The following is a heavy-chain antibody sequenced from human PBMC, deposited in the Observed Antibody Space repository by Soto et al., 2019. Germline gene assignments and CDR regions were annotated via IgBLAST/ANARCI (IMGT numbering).Heavy chain of an antibody. D-gene: IGHD3-9*01. Sequence: ASVKGCFEAAGHIFTCYHLHWVRQAPRRGLEWMGWINPNSGDTEYAQNFQGRVTMTRDTSFNLVYMEMSGLMSDDTAVYYCARDARGTRGFDEMDIWGQGTTVTVSS. J-gene: IGHJ6*02. V-gene: IGHV1-2*02. CDR1: GHIFTCYH. CDR3: ARDARGTRGFDEMDI. CDR2: INPNSGDT.